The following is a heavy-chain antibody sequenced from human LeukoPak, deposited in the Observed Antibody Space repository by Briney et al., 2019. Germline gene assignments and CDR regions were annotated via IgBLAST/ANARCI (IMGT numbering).Heavy chain of an antibody. CDR2: IYPGDSDT. V-gene: IGHV5-51*01. J-gene: IGHJ6*03. Sequence: GESLKISCKGSGYSFTSYWIGWVRQMPGKGLEWMGIIYPGDSDTRYSPSFQGQVTISADKSISTAYLQWSSLKASDTAMYYCARRYRDYDFWSGDMYYYYYMDVWGKGTTVTVSS. D-gene: IGHD3-3*01. CDR3: ARRYRDYDFWSGDMYYYYYMDV. CDR1: GYSFTSYW.